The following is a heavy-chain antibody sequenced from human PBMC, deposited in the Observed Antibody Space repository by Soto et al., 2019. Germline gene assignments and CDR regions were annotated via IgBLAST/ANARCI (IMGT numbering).Heavy chain of an antibody. V-gene: IGHV1-18*01. Sequence: QVQLLQSGAEMKKPGASVKVSCKASGYTFTSHGITWVRQAPGQGLDWMGWISAYNGNTDYAQKLQGRVTMTTDTTTSXAYMERRSLRFDDTAVYYCARLLRWSTGYYYTMDVWGQGTTVSVSS. CDR1: GYTFTSHG. J-gene: IGHJ6*02. D-gene: IGHD4-17*01. CDR2: ISAYNGNT. CDR3: ARLLRWSTGYYYTMDV.